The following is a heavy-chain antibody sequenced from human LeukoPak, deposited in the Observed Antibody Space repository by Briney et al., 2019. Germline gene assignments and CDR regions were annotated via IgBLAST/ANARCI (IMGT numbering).Heavy chain of an antibody. CDR1: GGSISSGSYY. D-gene: IGHD2-15*01. J-gene: IGHJ5*02. V-gene: IGHV4-61*02. Sequence: SETLSLTCTVSGGSISSGSYYWSWIRQPAGKGLEWIGRIYTSGSTNYNPSLKSRVTISVDTSKNQFSLKLSSVTAADTAVYYCARIGGYCSGGSCYSGWFDPWGQRTLVTVSS. CDR3: ARIGGYCSGGSCYSGWFDP. CDR2: IYTSGST.